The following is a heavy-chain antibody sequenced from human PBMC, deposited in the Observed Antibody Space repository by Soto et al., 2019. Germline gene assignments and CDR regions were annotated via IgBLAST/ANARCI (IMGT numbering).Heavy chain of an antibody. CDR3: ARDFGIAVAKYYFDY. Sequence: SETLSLTCAVSSGSISSSNWWSWVRQPPGKGLEWIGEIYHSGSTNYNPSLKSRVTISVDKSKNQFSLKLSSVTAADTAVYYCARDFGIAVAKYYFDYWGQGTLVTVSS. V-gene: IGHV4-4*02. CDR2: IYHSGST. J-gene: IGHJ4*02. CDR1: SGSISSSNW. D-gene: IGHD6-19*01.